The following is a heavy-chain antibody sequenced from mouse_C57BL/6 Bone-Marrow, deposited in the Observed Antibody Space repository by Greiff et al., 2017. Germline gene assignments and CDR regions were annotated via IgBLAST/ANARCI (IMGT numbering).Heavy chain of an antibody. CDR2: ISGGGSYT. CDR1: GFTFSSYA. Sequence: EVKLMESGGGLVKPGGSLKLSCAASGFTFSSYAMSWVRQTPEKRLEWVATISGGGSYTYYPDNVKGRFTISRDNAKNTLYLQMSHLKSEDTAMYYCGRGGIRAWFAYWGQGTLVTVSA. CDR3: GRGGIRAWFAY. J-gene: IGHJ3*01. D-gene: IGHD2-4*01. V-gene: IGHV5-4*03.